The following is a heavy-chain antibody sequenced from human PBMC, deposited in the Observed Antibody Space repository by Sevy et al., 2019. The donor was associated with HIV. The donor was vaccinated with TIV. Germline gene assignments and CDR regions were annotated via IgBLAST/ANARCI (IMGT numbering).Heavy chain of an antibody. V-gene: IGHV3-30*18. D-gene: IGHD3-3*01. CDR3: AKEGPDYDFWSGYYLGYFDY. Sequence: GGSLRLSCAASGFTFSSYGMHWVRQAPGKGLEWVAVISYDGSMKYYADSVKGRFTISRDNSKNTLYLQMNSLRAEDTAGYYCAKEGPDYDFWSGYYLGYFDYWGQGTLVTVSS. J-gene: IGHJ4*02. CDR2: ISYDGSMK. CDR1: GFTFSSYG.